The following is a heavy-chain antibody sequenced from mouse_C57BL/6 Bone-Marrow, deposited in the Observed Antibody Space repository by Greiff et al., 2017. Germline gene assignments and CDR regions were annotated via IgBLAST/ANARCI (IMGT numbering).Heavy chain of an antibody. CDR1: GFTFSDAW. D-gene: IGHD1-1*01. V-gene: IGHV6-6*01. Sequence: EVKLVESGGGLVQPGGSMKLSCAASGFTFSDAWMDWVRQSPEKGLEWVAEIRNKANNHATYYAESVKGRFTISRDDSKSSVYLQMNSLRVEDTGIYYCTNYYGSSYPFACWGQGTLVTVSA. CDR3: TNYYGSSYPFAC. J-gene: IGHJ3*01. CDR2: IRNKANNHAT.